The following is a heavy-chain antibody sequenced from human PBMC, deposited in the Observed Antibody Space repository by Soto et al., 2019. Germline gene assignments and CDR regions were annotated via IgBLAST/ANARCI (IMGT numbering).Heavy chain of an antibody. D-gene: IGHD3-22*01. CDR2: IYFAGST. CDR3: ASQDYDKSVYYFDY. J-gene: IGHJ4*02. V-gene: IGHV4-39*01. Sequence: SETLSLTCTVSGGSISSTDHYWGWVRQPPGKGLEWLGSIYFAGSTFHNPALKSRATISVDTSRNQFSLRLTTVTASDTAVYYCASQDYDKSVYYFDYWGRGTLVTVSS. CDR1: GGSISSTDHY.